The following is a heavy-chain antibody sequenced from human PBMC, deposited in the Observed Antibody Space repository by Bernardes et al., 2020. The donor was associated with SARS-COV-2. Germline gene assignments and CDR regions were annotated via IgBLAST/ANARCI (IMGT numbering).Heavy chain of an antibody. V-gene: IGHV3-23*01. CDR2: ISGNGDKT. CDR3: ANSMTTYFYDSSAEIRGVIDY. Sequence: GGSLRLSCAASGFTFSNYAMSWVRQAPGKGLEWVSGISGNGDKTDYARSVRGRFTISRDNSRNTLYLQMTSLRAEDTAMYYCANSMTTYFYDSSAEIRGVIDYWGQGTLVTVSS. J-gene: IGHJ4*02. D-gene: IGHD3-22*01. CDR1: GFTFSNYA.